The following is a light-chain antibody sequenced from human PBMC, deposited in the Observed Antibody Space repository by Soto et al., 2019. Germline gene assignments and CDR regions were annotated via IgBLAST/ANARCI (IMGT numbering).Light chain of an antibody. V-gene: IGKV3-20*01. CDR2: GTS. Sequence: EIVLTQSPGTLSLSPGERATLSCRASQSVSSGNLAWYQQKPGQAPRLLVYGTSSRATGIQDRFSGSGSATNFTLTVSRLEHEDFAVYYCQQYGSSPRTFGQGTKVEVK. J-gene: IGKJ1*01. CDR1: QSVSSGN. CDR3: QQYGSSPRT.